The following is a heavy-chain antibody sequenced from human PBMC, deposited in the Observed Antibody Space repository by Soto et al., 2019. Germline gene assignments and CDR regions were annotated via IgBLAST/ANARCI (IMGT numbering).Heavy chain of an antibody. CDR1: GFTFSSYS. CDR2: ISSSSSYI. D-gene: IGHD5-18*01. J-gene: IGHJ4*02. V-gene: IGHV3-21*01. CDR3: ARDQPGYSYGYGLGY. Sequence: EVQLVESGGGLVKPGGSLRLSCAASGFTFSSYSMNWVRQAPGKGLEWVSSISSSSSYIYYADSVKGRFTISRDNAKTSLYLQMNGLRAEDTARYYCARDQPGYSYGYGLGYWGQGTLVNVSS.